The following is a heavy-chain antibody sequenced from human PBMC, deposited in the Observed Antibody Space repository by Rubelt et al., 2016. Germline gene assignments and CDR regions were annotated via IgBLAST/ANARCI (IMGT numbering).Heavy chain of an antibody. CDR2: IRYDGTNK. CDR3: ASGSWGFY. Sequence: FSDYGMHWVRQAPGKGLEWVAFIRYDGTNKYYADSVKGRFTISRDNPKNTLYLQMNSLGAEDTAVYYCASGSWGFYWGQGILVTVSS. J-gene: IGHJ4*02. CDR1: FSDYG. D-gene: IGHD2-15*01. V-gene: IGHV3-30*02.